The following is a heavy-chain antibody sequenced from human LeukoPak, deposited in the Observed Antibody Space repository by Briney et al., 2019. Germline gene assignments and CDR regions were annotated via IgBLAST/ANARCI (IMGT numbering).Heavy chain of an antibody. V-gene: IGHV1-69*04. CDR1: GGTFNSYA. D-gene: IGHD4-23*01. CDR2: IIPILGIA. J-gene: IGHJ4*02. Sequence: ASVKVSCKASGGTFNSYAISWVRQAPGQGLEWMGRIIPILGIANYAQKFQGRVTITADKSTSTAYMELSSLRSEDTAVYYCARVSGGNGDYWGQGTLVTVSS. CDR3: ARVSGGNGDY.